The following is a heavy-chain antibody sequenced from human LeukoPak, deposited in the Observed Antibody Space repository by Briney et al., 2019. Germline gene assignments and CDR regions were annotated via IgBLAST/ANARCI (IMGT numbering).Heavy chain of an antibody. D-gene: IGHD6-6*01. CDR3: ARTQHLVWDVFNV. CDR1: GGSISSGGYY. V-gene: IGHV3-7*04. J-gene: IGHJ3*01. Sequence: PSETLSLTCTVSGGSISSGGYYWSWVRQAPGKGLEWVATIKQDGSENNYVDSVKGRFTISRDNAKNSLYLQLNSLRGDDTAVYYCARTQHLVWDVFNVWGQGTVVTVSS. CDR2: IKQDGSEN.